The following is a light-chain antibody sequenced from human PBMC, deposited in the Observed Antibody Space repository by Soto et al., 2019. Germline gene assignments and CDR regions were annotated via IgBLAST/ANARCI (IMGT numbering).Light chain of an antibody. CDR3: AAWDDSLYGWV. CDR2: YNN. CDR1: SSNIGSNT. V-gene: IGLV1-44*01. J-gene: IGLJ3*02. Sequence: QSALTXPPSASGTPGQRVTISCSGSSSNIGSNTVNWYQQLPGTAPTLLIYYNNQRPSGVPDRFSGSKSGTSASLAISGLQSEDEAHYYCAAWDDSLYGWVFGGGTKVTVL.